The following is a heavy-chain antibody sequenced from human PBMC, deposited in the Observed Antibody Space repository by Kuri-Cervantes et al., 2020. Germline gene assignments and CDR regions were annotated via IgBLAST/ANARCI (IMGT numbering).Heavy chain of an antibody. CDR2: MNPNSGNT. J-gene: IGHJ6*03. V-gene: IGHV1-8*01. Sequence: ASVKVSCKASGYTFTSYDINWVRQATGQGLEWMGWMNPNSGNTGYAQKFQGRVTMTRNTSISTAYMELSSLRSEDTAVYYCARTKTYYYGSGSYSPSHYYYYMDVWGKGTTVTVSS. CDR1: GYTFTSYD. CDR3: ARTKTYYYGSGSYSPSHYYYYMDV. D-gene: IGHD3-10*01.